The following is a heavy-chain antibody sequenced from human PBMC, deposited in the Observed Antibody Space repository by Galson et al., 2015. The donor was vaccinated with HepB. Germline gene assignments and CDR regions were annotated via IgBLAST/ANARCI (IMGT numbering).Heavy chain of an antibody. CDR3: ANDRDARGGDTFDF. Sequence: SLRLSCAASGFTFSSYAMSWVRQAPGKGLEWVSGISGRGGTTYYADSVKGRFTISRDNAKNSLYLQMNSLRAEDTAVYYCANDRDARGGDTFDFWGQGTMVTVSS. J-gene: IGHJ3*01. V-gene: IGHV3-23*01. CDR1: GFTFSSYA. D-gene: IGHD2-21*02. CDR2: ISGRGGTT.